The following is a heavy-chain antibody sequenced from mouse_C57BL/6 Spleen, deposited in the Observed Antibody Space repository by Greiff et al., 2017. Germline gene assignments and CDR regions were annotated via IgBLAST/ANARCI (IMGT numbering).Heavy chain of an antibody. CDR1: GFSLTSYG. CDR2: IWSDGST. CDR3: ARHYGSSYGAMDY. J-gene: IGHJ4*01. Sequence: VKLVESGPGLVAPSQSLSITCTVSGFSLTSYGVHWVRQPPGKGLEWLVVIWSDGSTTYNSALKSRLSISKDNSKSQVFLKMNSLQTDDTAMYYGARHYGSSYGAMDYWGQGTSVTVSS. V-gene: IGHV2-6-1*01. D-gene: IGHD1-1*01.